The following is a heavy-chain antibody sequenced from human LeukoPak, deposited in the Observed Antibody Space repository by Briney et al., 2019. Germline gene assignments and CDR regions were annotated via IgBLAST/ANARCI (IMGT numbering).Heavy chain of an antibody. D-gene: IGHD3-22*01. CDR1: GSSFTSYW. Sequence: GESLKISCKGSGSSFTSYWIGWVRQMPGKGLEWMGIIYPGDSDTRYGPSFQGQVTISADKSISTAYLQWSSLKASDTAMYYCERSQEWLLPLDYWGQGTLVTVSS. V-gene: IGHV5-51*01. CDR2: IYPGDSDT. J-gene: IGHJ4*02. CDR3: ERSQEWLLPLDY.